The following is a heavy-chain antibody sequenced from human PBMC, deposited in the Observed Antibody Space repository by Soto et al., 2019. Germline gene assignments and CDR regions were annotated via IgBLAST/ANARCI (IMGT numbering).Heavy chain of an antibody. Sequence: ASVKVSCKASGYTFTNYGIIWVRQAPGQGLEWMGWISTYNGNTNFAQKLQGRVTMTTDTSASTAYMELRSLRSDDTAVYYCARSGYCSSTSCTLKYYYYGMDVWGQGTTVTVS. J-gene: IGHJ6*02. CDR1: GYTFTNYG. CDR2: ISTYNGNT. CDR3: ARSGYCSSTSCTLKYYYYGMDV. D-gene: IGHD2-2*01. V-gene: IGHV1-18*01.